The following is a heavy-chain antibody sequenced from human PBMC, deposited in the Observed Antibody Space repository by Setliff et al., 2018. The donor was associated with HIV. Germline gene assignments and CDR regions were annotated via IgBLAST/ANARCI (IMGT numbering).Heavy chain of an antibody. V-gene: IGHV3-48*03. D-gene: IGHD3-9*01. CDR1: GFTFSSYA. Sequence: PGGSLRLSCAASGFTFSSYAMSWVRQAPGKGLEWVSYISPNGNSMYYADSVKGRFTISRDNAKNSLYLQMNSLRAEDTTVYYCARDLYFYYYMDVWGKGTTVTVSS. CDR2: ISPNGNSM. CDR3: ARDLYFYYYMDV. J-gene: IGHJ6*03.